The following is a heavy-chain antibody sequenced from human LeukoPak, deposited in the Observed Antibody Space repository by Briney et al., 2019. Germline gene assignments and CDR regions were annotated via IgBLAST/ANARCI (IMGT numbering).Heavy chain of an antibody. V-gene: IGHV1-8*01. CDR3: ARVGGRSSSDYSYGMDV. D-gene: IGHD6-6*01. CDR1: GYTFTSYD. Sequence: ASVKVSCKASGYTFTSYDINWVRQATGQGLEWMGWMNPNSGNTGYVQKFQGRVTMTSNTSISTAYMEPSSLRPEDTAVYYCARVGGRSSSDYSYGMDVWGQGTTVTVSS. J-gene: IGHJ6*02. CDR2: MNPNSGNT.